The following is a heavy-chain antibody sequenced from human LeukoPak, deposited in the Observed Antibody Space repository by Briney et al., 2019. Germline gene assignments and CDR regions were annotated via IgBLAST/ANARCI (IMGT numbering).Heavy chain of an antibody. Sequence: SGTLSLTCAVYGGSFSGYYWSWIRQPPGKGLEWIGEINHSGSTNYNPSLKSRVTTSVDTSKNQFSLKLSSVTAADTAVYYCARNSGYGIHYYYYGMDVWGQGTTVTVSS. D-gene: IGHD5-12*01. J-gene: IGHJ6*02. V-gene: IGHV4-34*01. CDR1: GGSFSGYY. CDR3: ARNSGYGIHYYYYGMDV. CDR2: INHSGST.